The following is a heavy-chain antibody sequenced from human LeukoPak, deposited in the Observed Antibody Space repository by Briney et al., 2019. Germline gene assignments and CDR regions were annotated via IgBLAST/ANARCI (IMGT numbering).Heavy chain of an antibody. CDR1: GGSISSYY. J-gene: IGHJ4*02. CDR3: ARGRRIYDSSGYYDY. V-gene: IGHV4-59*01. CDR2: IYYSGST. Sequence: PSETLSLACTVSGGSISSYYWSWIRQPPVKGLEWIGYIYYSGSTNYNPSLKSRVTISVDTSKNQFSLKLSSVTAADTAVYYCARGRRIYDSSGYYDYWGQGTLVTVSS. D-gene: IGHD3-22*01.